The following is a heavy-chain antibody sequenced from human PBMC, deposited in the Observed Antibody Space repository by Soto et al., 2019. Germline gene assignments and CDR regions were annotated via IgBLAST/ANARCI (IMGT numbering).Heavy chain of an antibody. CDR1: GFTFSRDW. D-gene: IGHD6-19*01. Sequence: EVPLVESGGGLVQPGGSLRLSCAASGFTFSRDWMHWVRQAPGKGLVCVSRINSDGSTTNYADSVKGRFTISRDNAKNTLYLQMNSLRAEDAAVYYCARDSGWYIWGQGTLVTVSS. CDR2: INSDGSTT. J-gene: IGHJ4*02. V-gene: IGHV3-74*01. CDR3: ARDSGWYI.